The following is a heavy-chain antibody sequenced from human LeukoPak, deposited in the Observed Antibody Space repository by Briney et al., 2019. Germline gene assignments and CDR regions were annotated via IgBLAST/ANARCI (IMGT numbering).Heavy chain of an antibody. V-gene: IGHV3-21*01. D-gene: IGHD7-27*01. CDR1: GFTFSSYT. CDR2: ISSSSSSI. CDR3: TGQQGMDY. Sequence: GGSLRLSCAASGFTFSSYTMNWVRQAPGKGLEWVSSISSSSSSIYYADSVKGRFTISRGNAENSLYLQMMSLRAEDTAVYYCTGQQGMDYWGQGTLVTVSS. J-gene: IGHJ4*02.